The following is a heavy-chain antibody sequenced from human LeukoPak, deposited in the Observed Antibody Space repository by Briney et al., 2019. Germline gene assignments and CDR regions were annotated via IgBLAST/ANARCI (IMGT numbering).Heavy chain of an antibody. J-gene: IGHJ6*03. CDR1: GGSISSSSYY. CDR3: ARATDYYYYYMDV. Sequence: SETLSLTCTVSGGSISSSSYYWGWIRQPPGRGLEWIGSIYYSGGTYYNPSLKSRVTISVDTSKNQFSLKLSSVTAADTAVYYCARATDYYYYYMDVWGKGTTVTVSS. CDR2: IYYSGGT. V-gene: IGHV4-39*01.